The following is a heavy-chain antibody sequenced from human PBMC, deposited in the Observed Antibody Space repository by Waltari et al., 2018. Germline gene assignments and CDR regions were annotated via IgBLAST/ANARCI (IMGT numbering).Heavy chain of an antibody. V-gene: IGHV1-2*06. CDR2: INPKSGGT. J-gene: IGHJ4*02. Sequence: QVQLVQSGAEVKKPGDSVKVSCKASGYTFIAYYINWVGKAPGQGPEWGGRINPKSGGTKYAQKCQGRVTMTRDTSINTAYMQMNSLGAEDTAVYYCAKVPGPGKPTGFMPSPYYFDYWGLGTLVSVSS. CDR1: GYTFIAYY. CDR3: AKVPGPGKPTGFMPSPYYFDY. D-gene: IGHD6-13*01.